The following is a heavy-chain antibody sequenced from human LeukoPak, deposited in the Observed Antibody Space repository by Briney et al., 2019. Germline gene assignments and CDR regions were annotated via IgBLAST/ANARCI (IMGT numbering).Heavy chain of an antibody. D-gene: IGHD1-26*01. CDR1: GFTFINAW. CDR3: ARKGLGGELGGFDS. V-gene: IGHV3-20*04. Sequence: GGSLRLSCAASGFTFINAWMAWVRQVPGKGLEWVSGLNRNGDITGYADFVQGRFTISRDNAKNSLYLQMNSLRVEDTALYYCARKGLGGELGGFDSWGQGTLVTVSS. CDR2: LNRNGDIT. J-gene: IGHJ4*02.